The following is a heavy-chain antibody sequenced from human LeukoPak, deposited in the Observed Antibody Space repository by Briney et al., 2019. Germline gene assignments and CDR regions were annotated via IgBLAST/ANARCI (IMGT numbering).Heavy chain of an antibody. J-gene: IGHJ3*02. CDR1: GGSISSYY. CDR3: ARASYYESSNNIAFNI. V-gene: IGHV4-4*07. CDR2: INTSGNT. Sequence: SETLSLTCTVSGGSISSYYWSWIRQPGGKGLEWLGRINTSGNTKYNPSFKSRVTMSLDTSKNQFSLNLGSVTAADTAVYYCARASYYESSNNIAFNIWGHGTMVTVSS. D-gene: IGHD3-22*01.